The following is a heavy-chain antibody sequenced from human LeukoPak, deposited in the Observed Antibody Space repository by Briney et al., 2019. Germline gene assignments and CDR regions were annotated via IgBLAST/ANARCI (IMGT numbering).Heavy chain of an antibody. D-gene: IGHD2-21*01. CDR1: GFTFSRYG. CDR3: TNDHTLGGGDRDAFDI. V-gene: IGHV3-30*02. CDR2: IRYDGTNK. J-gene: IGHJ3*02. Sequence: GGSLRLSCAASGFTFSRYGMHWVRQAPGKGLEWVAFIRYDGTNKEYADSVKGRSTISRDNSKNTVYLLMNSLRAEDTAVYYCTNDHTLGGGDRDAFDIWGQGTMVTVSS.